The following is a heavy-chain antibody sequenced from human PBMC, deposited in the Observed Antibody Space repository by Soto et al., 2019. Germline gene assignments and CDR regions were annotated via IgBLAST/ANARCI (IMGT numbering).Heavy chain of an antibody. V-gene: IGHV4-30-4*01. D-gene: IGHD3-22*01. CDR1: GGSISTGDYY. Sequence: QVHLQESGPGLVQPSQTLSLTCTVSGGSISTGDYYWSWIRQPPGKGLEWIGYIYYSGTTYYNPSLKSRVTMSVDTSKNQFSLKLSSVTAADTAIYYCATYYDSSGPTFDNWGQGTLVTVSS. J-gene: IGHJ4*02. CDR2: IYYSGTT. CDR3: ATYYDSSGPTFDN.